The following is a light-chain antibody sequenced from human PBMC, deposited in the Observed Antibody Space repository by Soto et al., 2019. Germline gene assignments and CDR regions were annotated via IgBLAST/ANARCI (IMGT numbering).Light chain of an antibody. CDR3: QQTYITLLS. CDR2: AAS. J-gene: IGKJ4*01. Sequence: DIQLTQSPSSLSASVGDRVTITCRASQSISYYLNWYQQKPGKAPKVLISAASSLQSGVPSRFSGSGSGTNFALTISGLEPADFATYYCQQTYITLLSFGGGTKVEAK. V-gene: IGKV1-39*01. CDR1: QSISYY.